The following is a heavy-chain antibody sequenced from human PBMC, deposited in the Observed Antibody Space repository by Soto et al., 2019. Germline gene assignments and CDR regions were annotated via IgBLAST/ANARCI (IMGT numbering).Heavy chain of an antibody. J-gene: IGHJ4*02. D-gene: IGHD7-27*01. CDR3: ARGWGRIFDY. Sequence: QVQLQQWGAGLLKPSETLSLTCAVYGGSFSGYYWNWIRQPPGKGLEWIGEINHSGSPNYNPSLKGRVTLSVDTSTNQFSLKLSSVTAADTAVYYCARGWGRIFDYWGQGTLVTVSS. CDR2: INHSGSP. V-gene: IGHV4-34*01. CDR1: GGSFSGYY.